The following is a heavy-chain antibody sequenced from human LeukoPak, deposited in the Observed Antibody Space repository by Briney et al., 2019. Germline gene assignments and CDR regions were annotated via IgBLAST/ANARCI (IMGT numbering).Heavy chain of an antibody. Sequence: GGSLRLSCAASGFTFSSYGMHWVRQAPGKGLEWVAFIRYDGSNKYYADSVKGRFTISRDNAKNSLYLQMNSLRAEDTAVYYCSRFSSVAAQYWGQGTLVTVSS. CDR1: GFTFSSYG. CDR3: SRFSSVAAQY. V-gene: IGHV3-30*02. D-gene: IGHD6-6*01. J-gene: IGHJ4*02. CDR2: IRYDGSNK.